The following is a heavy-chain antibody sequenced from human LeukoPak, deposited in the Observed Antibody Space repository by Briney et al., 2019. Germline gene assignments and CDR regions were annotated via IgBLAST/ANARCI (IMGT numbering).Heavy chain of an antibody. V-gene: IGHV1-46*01. J-gene: IGHJ5*02. CDR1: GYTFTSYY. CDR3: ARDSIAAAGTSWFDP. D-gene: IGHD6-13*01. CDR2: INPSGGST. Sequence: ASVTVSCTASGYTFTSYYMHWVRQAPGQGLEWMGIINPSGGSTSYAQKFQGRVTMTRDMSTSTVYMELSSLRSEDTAVYYCARDSIAAAGTSWFDPWGQGTLVTVSS.